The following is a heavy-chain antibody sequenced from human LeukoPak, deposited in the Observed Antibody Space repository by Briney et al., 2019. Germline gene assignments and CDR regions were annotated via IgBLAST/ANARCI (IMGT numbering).Heavy chain of an antibody. Sequence: GGSLRLSCAASGFTFSSYAMSWVRQAPGKGLEWVSAIVGSGVSTFYADSVKGRFTISRDNSQNTLYLQMNSPRAEDTAVYFCAKGASTVTYAFDIWGQGTMVTVSS. V-gene: IGHV3-23*01. CDR2: IVGSGVST. J-gene: IGHJ3*02. CDR1: GFTFSSYA. CDR3: AKGASTVTYAFDI. D-gene: IGHD4-17*01.